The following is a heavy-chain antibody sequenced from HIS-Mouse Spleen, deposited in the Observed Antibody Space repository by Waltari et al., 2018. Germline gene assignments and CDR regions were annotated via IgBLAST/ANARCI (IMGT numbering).Heavy chain of an antibody. J-gene: IGHJ4*02. V-gene: IGHV4-39*07. CDR3: ASGVVVAATAVHFDY. Sequence: QLQLQESGPGLVKPSETLSLTCTVSGGSIRSSSYHWGWIRQPPGKGLEWIGSIYYSGSTYYNPSLKSRVTISVDTSKNQFSLKLSSVTAADTAVYYCASGVVVAATAVHFDYWGQGTLVTVSS. CDR2: IYYSGST. CDR1: GGSIRSSSYH. D-gene: IGHD2-15*01.